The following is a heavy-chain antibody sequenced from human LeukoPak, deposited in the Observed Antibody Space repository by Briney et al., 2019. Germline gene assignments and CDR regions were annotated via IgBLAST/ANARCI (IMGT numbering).Heavy chain of an antibody. CDR2: ISWNSGSI. V-gene: IGHV3-9*01. CDR1: GFTFDDYA. Sequence: PGGSLRLSCAASGFTFDDYAMHWVRQAPGKGLEWVSGISWNSGSIGYADSVKGRFTISRDNAKNSLYLQMNSLRAEDTAVYYCARDLTIVVVPAAPDTYGMDVWGQGTTVTVSS. D-gene: IGHD2-2*01. J-gene: IGHJ6*02. CDR3: ARDLTIVVVPAAPDTYGMDV.